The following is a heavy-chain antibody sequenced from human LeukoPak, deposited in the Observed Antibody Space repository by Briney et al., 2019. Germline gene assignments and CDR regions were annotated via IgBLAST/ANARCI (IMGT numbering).Heavy chain of an antibody. CDR3: ARVEGGWYGYSLVDY. J-gene: IGHJ4*02. CDR2: IKQDGSEK. D-gene: IGHD6-19*01. CDR1: GFTFSSYW. V-gene: IGHV3-7*01. Sequence: GGSLRLSCAASGFTFSSYWMSCVRQAPGKGLEWGANIKQDGSEKYYVDSVKGRFTISRDNAKNSLYLQMNSLRAEDTAVYYCARVEGGWYGYSLVDYWGQGTLVTVSS.